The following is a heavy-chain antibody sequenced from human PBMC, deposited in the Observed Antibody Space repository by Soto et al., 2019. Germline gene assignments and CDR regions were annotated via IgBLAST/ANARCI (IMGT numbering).Heavy chain of an antibody. CDR1: GFTFSSYG. Sequence: QVQLVESGGVVVQPGRSLRLSCAASGFTFSSYGMPWVRQAPGKGLEWVAGISYDGSNKYYADSVKGRFTISRDNSKNALYLKMNRVRAEDRAVYYCAKDPTGTADYWCQRTLVAVSS. J-gene: IGHJ4*02. V-gene: IGHV3-30*18. D-gene: IGHD3-9*01. CDR2: ISYDGSNK. CDR3: AKDPTGTADY.